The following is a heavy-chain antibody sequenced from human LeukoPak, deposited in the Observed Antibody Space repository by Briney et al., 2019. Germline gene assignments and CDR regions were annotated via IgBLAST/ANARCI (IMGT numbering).Heavy chain of an antibody. J-gene: IGHJ6*02. Sequence: GGSLRLSCAASGFTFTNYAMSRVRQAPGKGLEWVSAISGSGISTYYADSVKGRFTISRDNSKNMLSLQMNSLRAEDTAVYYCAKSPTGNYYGMDVWGQGTTVTVSS. CDR3: AKSPTGNYYGMDV. D-gene: IGHD1-14*01. V-gene: IGHV3-23*01. CDR1: GFTFTNYA. CDR2: ISGSGIST.